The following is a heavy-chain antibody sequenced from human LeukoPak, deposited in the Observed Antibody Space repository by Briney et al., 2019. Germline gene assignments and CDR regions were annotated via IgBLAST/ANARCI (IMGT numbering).Heavy chain of an antibody. V-gene: IGHV4-4*07. Sequence: SETLSLTCTVSGGSISGYYWTWIRQPAGKGLEWIGRIYSSGSTYYNPSLKSRVTMSEDTSKNQFSLKLSSVTAADTAVYYCATSGVGATSRVNYFDYWGQGTLVTVSS. CDR3: ATSGVGATSRVNYFDY. D-gene: IGHD1-26*01. CDR1: GGSISGYY. CDR2: IYSSGST. J-gene: IGHJ4*02.